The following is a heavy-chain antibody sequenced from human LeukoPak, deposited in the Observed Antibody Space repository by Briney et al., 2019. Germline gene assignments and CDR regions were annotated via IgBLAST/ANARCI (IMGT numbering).Heavy chain of an antibody. V-gene: IGHV3-48*03. D-gene: IGHD6-19*01. CDR2: ISSSASSI. CDR1: GFIFSSYA. J-gene: IGHJ4*02. Sequence: GGSLRLSCAASGFIFSSYAMSWARQAPGKGLEWVSYISSSASSISYADSVKGRFTISRDNAKNSLYLQMNSLRAEDTAVYYCVKGGWFDYWGQGILVTVSS. CDR3: VKGGWFDY.